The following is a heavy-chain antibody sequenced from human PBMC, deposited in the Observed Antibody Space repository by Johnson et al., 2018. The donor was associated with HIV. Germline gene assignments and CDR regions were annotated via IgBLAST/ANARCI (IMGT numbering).Heavy chain of an antibody. CDR2: IKQDGIEK. Sequence: VQLVESGGGVVQPGKSLTLSCVGSGLSFSNFGIHWVRQAPGKGPEWVANIKQDGIEKYYVASVKGRFTISRDKAKNSLYLQMNSLRAEGTAEYYCAREVGIQLWSSDAFDIWGQGTMVTVSS. CDR3: AREVGIQLWSSDAFDI. V-gene: IGHV3-7*01. D-gene: IGHD5-18*01. J-gene: IGHJ3*02. CDR1: GLSFSNFG.